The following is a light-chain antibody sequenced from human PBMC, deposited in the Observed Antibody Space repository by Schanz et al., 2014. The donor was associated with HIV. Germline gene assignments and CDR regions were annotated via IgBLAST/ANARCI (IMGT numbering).Light chain of an antibody. J-gene: IGKJ1*01. CDR2: GAS. CDR3: QQYYSTPRT. V-gene: IGKV3-20*01. CDR1: QSVKSNF. Sequence: EIVLTQSPGTLSLSPGERGTLSCRASQSVKSNFIGWYQQKPGQAPRLLIFGASNRATGIPDRFSGGVSGTDFTLTISSLQAEDVAVYYCQQYYSTPRTFGQGTKVEIK.